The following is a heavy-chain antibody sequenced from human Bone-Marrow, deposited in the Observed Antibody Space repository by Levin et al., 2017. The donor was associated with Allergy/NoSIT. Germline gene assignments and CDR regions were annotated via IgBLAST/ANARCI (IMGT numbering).Heavy chain of an antibody. CDR2: IFPSDSDT. Sequence: GGSLRLSCQASGYSFTSYWFGWVRQRPGKGLEWMGLIFPSDSDTRVSPSFQGQIIMSVDKSISTAYLQWSSLKASDSAMYYCARRDSDGSNSFDYWGQGTLVTVSS. CDR3: ARRDSDGSNSFDY. D-gene: IGHD4-23*01. J-gene: IGHJ4*02. V-gene: IGHV5-51*01. CDR1: GYSFTSYW.